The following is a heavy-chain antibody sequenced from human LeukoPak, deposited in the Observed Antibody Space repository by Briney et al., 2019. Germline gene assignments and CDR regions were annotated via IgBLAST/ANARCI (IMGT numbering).Heavy chain of an antibody. CDR2: IYHSGST. CDR1: GGSISSSNW. J-gene: IGHJ4*02. D-gene: IGHD3-10*01. Sequence: PSGTLSLTCAVSGGSISSSNWWSWVRQPPGKGLEWSGEIYHSGSTNYNPSLKSRVTISVDKSKNQFSLKLSSVTAADTAVYYCAGKNYYGSGTYGYWGQGTLVTVSS. CDR3: AGKNYYGSGTYGY. V-gene: IGHV4-4*02.